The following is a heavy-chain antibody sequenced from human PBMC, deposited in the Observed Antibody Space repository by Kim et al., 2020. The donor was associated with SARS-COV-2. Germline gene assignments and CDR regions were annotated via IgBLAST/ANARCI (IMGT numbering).Heavy chain of an antibody. J-gene: IGHJ4*02. Sequence: VKGRFTISRDNSKNTLYLQMNSLRAEDTAVYYCARVYYDFLIGYYGAGDYWGQGTLVTVSS. CDR3: ARVYYDFLIGYYGAGDY. D-gene: IGHD3-3*01. V-gene: IGHV3-30*07.